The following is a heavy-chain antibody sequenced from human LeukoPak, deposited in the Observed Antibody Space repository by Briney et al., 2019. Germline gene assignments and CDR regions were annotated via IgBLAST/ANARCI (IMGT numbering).Heavy chain of an antibody. CDR2: IKGDGIST. J-gene: IGHJ5*02. Sequence: PGGSLRLSCAASGFDFSSNWMHWVRHAPGQGLVWVSRIKGDGISTNYADSVKGRFTISRDDAKNTVDLQMNSRRGEDTAVYYCVRGRGSYGWFDPWGQGTLVTVSS. CDR3: VRGRGSYGWFDP. D-gene: IGHD3-10*01. V-gene: IGHV3-74*01. CDR1: GFDFSSNW.